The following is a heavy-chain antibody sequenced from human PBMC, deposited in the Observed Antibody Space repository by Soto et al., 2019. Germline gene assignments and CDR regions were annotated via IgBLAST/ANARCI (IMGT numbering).Heavy chain of an antibody. CDR2: INPNGGVT. V-gene: IGHV1-2*04. J-gene: IGHJ6*03. Sequence: QVQLVQSGAEVRKPGASVTVSCRSSGDSFNDYYIHWVRQDPGQGFEWMGWINPNGGVTKYAQKFQGWVSMTRDTSIRTVYMQLSRLRCDDTAVYYCARESGGATATLDYYYFYMDVWGTGTTVTVSS. CDR1: GDSFNDYY. D-gene: IGHD5-12*01. CDR3: ARESGGATATLDYYYFYMDV.